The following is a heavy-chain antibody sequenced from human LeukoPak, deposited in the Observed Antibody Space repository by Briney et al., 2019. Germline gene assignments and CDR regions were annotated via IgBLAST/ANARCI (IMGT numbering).Heavy chain of an antibody. J-gene: IGHJ4*02. CDR2: INPSGGST. D-gene: IGHD1-26*01. V-gene: IGHV1-46*01. CDR1: GYTFINYY. Sequence: ASVKVSCKASGYTFINYYMHWVRQAPGQGLEWMGIINPSGGSTTYAQKFQGRVTMTRDTSTSTVYVELSSLRSEDTAVYYCARMGYSGDWYRNIDYWGQGTLVTVSS. CDR3: ARMGYSGDWYRNIDY.